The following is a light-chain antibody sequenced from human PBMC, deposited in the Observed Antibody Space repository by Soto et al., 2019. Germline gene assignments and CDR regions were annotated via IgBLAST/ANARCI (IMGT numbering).Light chain of an antibody. V-gene: IGLV2-23*01. CDR1: SSDVGSYNL. CDR2: EDS. J-gene: IGLJ1*01. Sequence: QSVLTQPASLSGSPGQSITISCTGTSSDVGSYNLVSWYQQHPGKAPKLIIYEDSKRPSGVSNRFSGSKSGNTASLTIPGLQAEDEADYYCCSYAGSGTYVFGTGTKVTVL. CDR3: CSYAGSGTYV.